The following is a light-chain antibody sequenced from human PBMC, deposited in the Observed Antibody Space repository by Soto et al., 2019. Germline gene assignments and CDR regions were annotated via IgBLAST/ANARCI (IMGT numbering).Light chain of an antibody. CDR2: AAS. V-gene: IGKV1-17*01. J-gene: IGKJ4*01. CDR1: QGMRND. Sequence: DIQVTQSPSSLSASVEDRVTITCRASQGMRNDLGWYQQKPGKAPKRLIYAASSLQSGVPSRFSGSGSGTEFTPTVSSLQPEDFATYYCLQQSSYPPLTFGGGTKVEIK. CDR3: LQQSSYPPLT.